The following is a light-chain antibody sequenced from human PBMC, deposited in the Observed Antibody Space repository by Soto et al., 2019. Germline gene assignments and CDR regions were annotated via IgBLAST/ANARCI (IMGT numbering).Light chain of an antibody. CDR3: QQAKSFPYT. CDR1: QSLDNW. CDR2: AAY. J-gene: IGKJ2*01. V-gene: IGKV1-12*01. Sequence: DIQMTQSPSSVSASVGDTVTISCRASQSLDNWLAWYQQKPGNAPRLLIYAAYTLENWVPSRFRGSGSGSDFTLAISSLQPEDFATYYCQQAKSFPYTFGQGTKVEI.